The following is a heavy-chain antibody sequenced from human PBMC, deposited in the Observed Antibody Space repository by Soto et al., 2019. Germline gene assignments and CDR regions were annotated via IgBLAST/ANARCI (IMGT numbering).Heavy chain of an antibody. Sequence: PSETLSLTCTVSGGSISSYYWSWIRQPPGKGLEWIGYIYYSGSTNYNPSLKSRVTISVDTSKNQFSLKLSSVTAADTAVYYCARDGEVRDFWSGSPGYWFDPWGQGTLVTVSS. J-gene: IGHJ5*02. CDR3: ARDGEVRDFWSGSPGYWFDP. D-gene: IGHD3-3*01. V-gene: IGHV4-59*01. CDR1: GGSISSYY. CDR2: IYYSGST.